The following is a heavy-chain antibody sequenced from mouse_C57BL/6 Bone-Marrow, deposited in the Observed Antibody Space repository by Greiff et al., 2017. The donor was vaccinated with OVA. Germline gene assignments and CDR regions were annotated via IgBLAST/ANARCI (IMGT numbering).Heavy chain of an antibody. Sequence: QVQLQQSGAELVKPGASVKISCKASGYTFTDYYINWVKQRPGQGLEWIGKIGPGSGSTYYNEKFKGKATLTAAKSSSTAYMQHSSLTSEDSAVYVCAREDYYGSSPPWYFDVWGTGTTVTVSS. D-gene: IGHD1-1*01. CDR1: GYTFTDYY. CDR3: AREDYYGSSPPWYFDV. J-gene: IGHJ1*03. V-gene: IGHV1-77*01. CDR2: IGPGSGST.